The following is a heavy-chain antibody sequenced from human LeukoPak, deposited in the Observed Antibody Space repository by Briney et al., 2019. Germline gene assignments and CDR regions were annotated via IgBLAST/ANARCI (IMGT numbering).Heavy chain of an antibody. J-gene: IGHJ4*02. CDR2: INSNSGAT. CDR1: GYTFTANY. CDR3: ARGFGSSWYDY. V-gene: IGHV1-2*02. Sequence: ASGKVSCKTSGYTFTANYIHWVRQAPGQGLEWVGWINSNSGATRYAQKSQGRVTMTRDTSISTAYMDLSRLTPDDTAVYYCARGFGSSWYDYWGQGTLVTVSS. D-gene: IGHD6-13*01.